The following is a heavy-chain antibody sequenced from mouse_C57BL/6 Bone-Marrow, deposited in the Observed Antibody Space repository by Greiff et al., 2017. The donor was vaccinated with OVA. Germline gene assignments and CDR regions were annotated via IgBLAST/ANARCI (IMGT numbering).Heavy chain of an antibody. CDR3: ARDDYYGSSPYFDY. CDR2: ISYDGSN. Sequence: VQLKESGPGLVKPSQSLSLTCSVTGYSITSGYYWNWIRQFPGNKLEWMGYISYDGSNNYNPSLKNRISITRDTSKNQFFLKLNSVTTEDTATYYCARDDYYGSSPYFDYWGQGTTLTVSS. D-gene: IGHD1-1*01. J-gene: IGHJ2*01. CDR1: GYSITSGYY. V-gene: IGHV3-6*01.